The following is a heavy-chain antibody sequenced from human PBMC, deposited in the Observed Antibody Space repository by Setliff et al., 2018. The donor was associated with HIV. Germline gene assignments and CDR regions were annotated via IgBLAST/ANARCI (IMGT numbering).Heavy chain of an antibody. J-gene: IGHJ6*03. V-gene: IGHV1-3*01. CDR3: ARGRGAYDFWTSDNYYMGV. CDR1: GYTFTSYA. Sequence: GASVKVSCKASGYTFTSYAMNWVRQAPGQRLEWMGWINAANGDTKYSQKFQGRVTITRDKSASTAYMELSSRRFEDTAVYYCARGRGAYDFWTSDNYYMGVWGNGTTVTVSS. D-gene: IGHD3-3*01. CDR2: INAANGDT.